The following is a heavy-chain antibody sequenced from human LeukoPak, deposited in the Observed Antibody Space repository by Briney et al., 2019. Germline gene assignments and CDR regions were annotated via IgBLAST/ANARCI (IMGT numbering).Heavy chain of an antibody. D-gene: IGHD5-18*01. J-gene: IGHJ4*02. V-gene: IGHV3-74*01. CDR2: INSDGSST. Sequence: GGSLRLSCAASGFTFSSYWMHWVRHAPGKGLVWVSRINSDGSSTGYADSVKGRFTISRDNAKNTLYLQMNSLRAEDTAVYYCARDPSWIRGLMDYWGQGTLVTVSS. CDR1: GFTFSSYW. CDR3: ARDPSWIRGLMDY.